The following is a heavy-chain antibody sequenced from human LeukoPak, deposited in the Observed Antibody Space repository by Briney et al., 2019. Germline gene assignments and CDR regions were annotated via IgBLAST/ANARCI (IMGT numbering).Heavy chain of an antibody. CDR3: ARHMYYYENTGYYSNSFDY. D-gene: IGHD3-22*01. J-gene: IGHJ4*02. V-gene: IGHV1-69*05. CDR2: YIPIFTRT. CDR1: GDTFSFYA. Sequence: SVKVSCKAYGDTFSFYALSWVRQAPGQRLEWMGGYIPIFTRTDYAERFQGRVTITTDESSNTAYMELRGLRSDDTAVYYCARHMYYYENTGYYSNSFDYWGQGTLVTVSS.